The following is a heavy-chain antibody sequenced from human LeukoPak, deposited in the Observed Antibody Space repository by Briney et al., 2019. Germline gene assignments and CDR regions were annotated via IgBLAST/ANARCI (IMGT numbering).Heavy chain of an antibody. CDR2: INGSGGST. CDR3: AKDSGLSGAPTDY. Sequence: GGSLRLSCAASGFTFSSYAMSWVRQAPGKGLEWVSAINGSGGSTYYADSVKGRFTISRDNSKNTLYLQMNSLRAEDTAVYYCAKDSGLSGAPTDYWGQGTLVTVSS. D-gene: IGHD3-16*02. J-gene: IGHJ4*02. CDR1: GFTFSSYA. V-gene: IGHV3-23*01.